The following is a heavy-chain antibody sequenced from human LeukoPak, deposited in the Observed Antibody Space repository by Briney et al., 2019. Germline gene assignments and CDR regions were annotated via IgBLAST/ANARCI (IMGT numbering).Heavy chain of an antibody. V-gene: IGHV4-4*02. CDR3: ASPGYSYGISFDY. CDR1: GASVSRNW. D-gene: IGHD5-18*01. Sequence: PSETLSLTCTVSGASVSRNWWSWVRQPPGKGLEWIGEIHHSGGTNYNPSLKSRVTISVDTSKNQFSLKLSSVTAADTAVYYCASPGYSYGISFDYWGQGTLVTVSS. J-gene: IGHJ4*02. CDR2: IHHSGGT.